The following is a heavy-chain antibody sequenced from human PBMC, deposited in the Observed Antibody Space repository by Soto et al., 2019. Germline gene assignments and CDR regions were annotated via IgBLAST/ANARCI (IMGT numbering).Heavy chain of an antibody. V-gene: IGHV1-18*01. J-gene: IGHJ4*02. Sequence: QVQLVQSGAEVKKPGASVKVSCKASGYTFTSYGISWVRQAPGQGLEWMGWISDYNCNTNYAQKLKGRVTMTTDTSTSTGYMELRSLRSDDTAVYYCARDAAVGLFDYWGQGTLVTVSS. CDR2: ISDYNCNT. D-gene: IGHD1-26*01. CDR3: ARDAAVGLFDY. CDR1: GYTFTSYG.